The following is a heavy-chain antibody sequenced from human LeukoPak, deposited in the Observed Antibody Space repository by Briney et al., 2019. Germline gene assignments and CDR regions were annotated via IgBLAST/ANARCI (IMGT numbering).Heavy chain of an antibody. CDR3: ARAPWGPFDY. CDR1: GFTFSSYS. CDR2: ISSSSSTI. Sequence: GGSLRLSCAASGFTFSSYSMNWVRQAPGKGLEWVSYISSSSSTIYYADSVKGRFTISRDNAKNSLYLQMNSLGAEDTAVYYCARAPWGPFDYWGQGTLVTVSS. D-gene: IGHD7-27*01. J-gene: IGHJ4*02. V-gene: IGHV3-48*01.